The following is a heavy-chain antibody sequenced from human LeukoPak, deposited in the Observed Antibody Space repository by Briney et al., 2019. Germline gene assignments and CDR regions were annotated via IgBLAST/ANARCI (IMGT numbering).Heavy chain of an antibody. D-gene: IGHD6-19*01. CDR2: IYYSGST. J-gene: IGHJ5*01. CDR1: GGSISSYY. CDR3: AGNSGWYTDS. Sequence: SETLSLTCTVSGGSISSYYWSWIRQPPGKGLEWIGYIYYSGSTNYNPSLKSRVTISVDKSKNQFSLMLNSVTAADTAVYYCAGNSGWYTDSWGRGTLVIVSS. V-gene: IGHV4-59*12.